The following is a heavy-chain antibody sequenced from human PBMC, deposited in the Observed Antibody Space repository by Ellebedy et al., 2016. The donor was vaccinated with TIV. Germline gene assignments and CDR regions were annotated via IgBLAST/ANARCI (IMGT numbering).Heavy chain of an antibody. Sequence: GESLKISCAASAFTFSSFAMSWVRQAPGKGLEWVSAFSGSSTNTYYADSVRGRFTIARDNSKNTLYLQMNSLRAEDTAVYYCAKCQTGYNSREQFHFEYWGQGSLVTVSS. D-gene: IGHD5-24*01. CDR1: AFTFSSFA. V-gene: IGHV3-23*01. CDR3: AKCQTGYNSREQFHFEY. CDR2: FSGSSTNT. J-gene: IGHJ4*02.